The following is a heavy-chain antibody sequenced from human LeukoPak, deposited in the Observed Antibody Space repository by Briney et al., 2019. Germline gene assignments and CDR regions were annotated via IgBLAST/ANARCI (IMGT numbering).Heavy chain of an antibody. Sequence: SVKVSCKASGGTFSSYAISWVRQAPGQGLEWMGGIIPIFGTANYAQKFQGRVTITAAEPTSTAYMELRSLRSEDTAVYYCASLAVAGRIIDAFDIWGQGTMVTVSS. CDR2: IIPIFGTA. CDR1: GGTFSSYA. D-gene: IGHD6-19*01. J-gene: IGHJ3*02. CDR3: ASLAVAGRIIDAFDI. V-gene: IGHV1-69*01.